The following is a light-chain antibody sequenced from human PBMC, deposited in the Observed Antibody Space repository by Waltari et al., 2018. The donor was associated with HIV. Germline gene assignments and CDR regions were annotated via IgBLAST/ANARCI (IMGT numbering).Light chain of an antibody. V-gene: IGLV3-9*01. CDR2: RDS. Sequence: SYGLTQPLSVSVALGQTATITCGGNNIGSKNVHWYQQKPGQAPLLIIYRDSNRPSGIPERFSGSNSGNTATLTISTAQAGDEADDYCQVWDSSTASVFGTGTTVTVL. CDR1: NIGSKN. J-gene: IGLJ1*01. CDR3: QVWDSSTASV.